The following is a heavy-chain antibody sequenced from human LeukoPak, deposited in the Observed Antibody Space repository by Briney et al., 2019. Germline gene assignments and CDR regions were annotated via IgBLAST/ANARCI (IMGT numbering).Heavy chain of an antibody. CDR1: GFTFSDYG. J-gene: IGHJ4*02. Sequence: PGGSLRLSCAASGFTFSDYGMHWVRQAPRKGLEWVAVIWYDGSNIYYADSVKGRFTISRDNSRNTLYLQMNSLRAEDTAVYYCVRELPPVVQYYFDHWGPGTLVTVSS. V-gene: IGHV3-33*01. D-gene: IGHD2-21*01. CDR2: IWYDGSNI. CDR3: VRELPPVVQYYFDH.